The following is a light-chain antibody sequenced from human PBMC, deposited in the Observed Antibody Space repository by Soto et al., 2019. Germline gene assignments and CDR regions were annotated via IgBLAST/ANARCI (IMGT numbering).Light chain of an antibody. CDR1: QSVSSN. CDR2: GAS. V-gene: IGKV3-20*01. CDR3: QQYGRSPIT. Sequence: EIVMTQSPATLSVSPGERVTLSCRASQSVSSNLAWYQQKVGQAPRLLIYGASTRATGIPGRFSGSGSGTDFTLAISRVEPEDFAVYYCQQYGRSPITFGQGTRLEIK. J-gene: IGKJ5*01.